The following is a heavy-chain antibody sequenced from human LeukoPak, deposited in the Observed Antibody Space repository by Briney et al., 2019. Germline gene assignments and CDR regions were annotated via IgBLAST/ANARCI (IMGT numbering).Heavy chain of an antibody. J-gene: IGHJ5*02. CDR3: AKAPIAAAFWFDP. Sequence: GGSLRLSCAASGFTFSSYGMHWVRQAPGKGLEWVAVIWYDGSNKYYADSVKGRFTISRDYSKNTLYLQMNSLRAEDTAVYYCAKAPIAAAFWFDPWGQGTLVTVSS. CDR2: IWYDGSNK. D-gene: IGHD6-13*01. CDR1: GFTFSSYG. V-gene: IGHV3-33*06.